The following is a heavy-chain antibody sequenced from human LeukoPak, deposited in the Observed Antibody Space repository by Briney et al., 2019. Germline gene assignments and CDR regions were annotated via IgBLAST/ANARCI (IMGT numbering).Heavy chain of an antibody. V-gene: IGHV4-59*08. CDR2: IYYSGST. D-gene: IGHD3-22*01. J-gene: IGHJ4*02. CDR3: ATLSSGYTDAIDY. Sequence: SETLSLTCTVSGGSISSYHWSWIRQPPGKGLEWIGYIYYSGSTNYNPSLKSRVTISVDTSKNQFSLKLSSVTAADTAVYYCATLSSGYTDAIDYWGQGTLVTVSS. CDR1: GGSISSYH.